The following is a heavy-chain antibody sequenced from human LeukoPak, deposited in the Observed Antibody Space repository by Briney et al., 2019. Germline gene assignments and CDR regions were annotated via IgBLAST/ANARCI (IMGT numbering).Heavy chain of an antibody. V-gene: IGHV3-23*01. J-gene: IGHJ5*02. CDR3: AKGIAVAGWFDP. Sequence: GGSLRPSCAASGFTFSSYAMSWVRQAPGKGLEWVSASSGSDGSTYYADSVKGRFTISRDNSKNTLYLQMNSLRAEDTAVYYCAKGIAVAGWFDPWGQGTLVTVSS. D-gene: IGHD6-19*01. CDR1: GFTFSSYA. CDR2: SSGSDGST.